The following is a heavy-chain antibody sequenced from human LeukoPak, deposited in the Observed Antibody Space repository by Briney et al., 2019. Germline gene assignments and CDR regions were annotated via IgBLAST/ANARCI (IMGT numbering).Heavy chain of an antibody. D-gene: IGHD2-15*01. CDR1: GFTVSSNY. V-gene: IGHV3-66*01. Sequence: GGSLRLSCAASGFTVSSNYMSWVRQAPGKGLEWVSVIYSGGSTYYADSVKGRFTISRDNSKNTLYLQMNSLRAEDTAVYYCAREAASGNDASDIWGQGTMVTVSS. CDR3: AREAASGNDASDI. J-gene: IGHJ3*02. CDR2: IYSGGST.